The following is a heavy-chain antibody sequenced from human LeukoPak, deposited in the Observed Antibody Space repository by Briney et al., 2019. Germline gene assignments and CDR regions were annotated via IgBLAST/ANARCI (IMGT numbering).Heavy chain of an antibody. CDR2: FDPEDGET. Sequence: ASVKVSCKVSGYTLTELSMHWVRQAPGKGLEWMGGFDPEDGETIYAQKFQGRVTMTEDTSTDTAYMELSSLRSEDTAVYYCATEGRGGFGLGAFDIWGQGTMVTVSS. CDR1: GYTLTELS. J-gene: IGHJ3*02. CDR3: ATEGRGGFGLGAFDI. D-gene: IGHD3-10*01. V-gene: IGHV1-24*01.